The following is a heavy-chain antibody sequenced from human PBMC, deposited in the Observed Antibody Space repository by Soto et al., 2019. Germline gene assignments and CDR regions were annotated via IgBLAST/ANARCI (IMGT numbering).Heavy chain of an antibody. CDR3: ASVIGGDPESYFDY. CDR1: GVSISSGGYY. Sequence: SETLSLTCTVSGVSISSGGYYWGWIRQHPGKGLEWIGNIYHIGRTYYNPSLKSRVIMSVDTSKNHFSLNLNSVTAADTAMYFCASVIGGDPESYFDYWGQGTLVTVSS. J-gene: IGHJ4*02. V-gene: IGHV4-31*03. D-gene: IGHD4-17*01. CDR2: IYHIGRT.